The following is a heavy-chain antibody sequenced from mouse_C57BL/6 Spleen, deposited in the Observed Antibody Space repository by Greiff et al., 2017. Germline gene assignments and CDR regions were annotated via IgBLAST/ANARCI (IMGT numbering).Heavy chain of an antibody. CDR3: AREESYYGSRGPYAMDY. Sequence: VKLQQSGPELVKPGASVKLSCKASGYTFTSYDINWVKQRPGQGLEWIGWIYPRDGSTKYNEKFKGKATLTVDTSSSTAYMELHSLTSEDSAVYFCAREESYYGSRGPYAMDYWGQGTSVTVSS. D-gene: IGHD1-1*01. CDR2: IYPRDGST. V-gene: IGHV1-85*01. CDR1: GYTFTSYD. J-gene: IGHJ4*01.